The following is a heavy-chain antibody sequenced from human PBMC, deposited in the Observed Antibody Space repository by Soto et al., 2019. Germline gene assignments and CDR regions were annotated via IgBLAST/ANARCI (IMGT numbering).Heavy chain of an antibody. D-gene: IGHD3-22*01. V-gene: IGHV1-3*01. J-gene: IGHJ6*02. CDR2: INAGNGNT. CDR1: GYTFTSYG. CDR3: ARDPKDRCAYYNLDYYGMDG. Sequence: ASVKVSCKASGYTFTSYGIPWVRQAPVQRLEWTGWINAGNGNTKYSEKFQGRVTITRDTAATTAYLELSSLRSADTAGEYGARDPKDRCAYYNLDYYGMDGWGQGTTV.